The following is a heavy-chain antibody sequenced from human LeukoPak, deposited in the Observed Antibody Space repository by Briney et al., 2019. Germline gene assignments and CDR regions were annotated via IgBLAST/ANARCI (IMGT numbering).Heavy chain of an antibody. D-gene: IGHD4-17*01. Sequence: ASVKVSCKASGGTFSSYAISWVRQAPGQGLEWMGGTIPIFGTANYAQKFQGRVTITADESTSTAYMELSSLRSEDTAVYYCARGPLVPPTATKGDLFDPWGQGTLVAVSS. J-gene: IGHJ5*02. CDR3: ARGPLVPPTATKGDLFDP. CDR1: GGTFSSYA. V-gene: IGHV1-69*13. CDR2: TIPIFGTA.